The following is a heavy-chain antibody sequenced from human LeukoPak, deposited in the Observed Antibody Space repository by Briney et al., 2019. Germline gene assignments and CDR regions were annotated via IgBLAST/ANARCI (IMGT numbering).Heavy chain of an antibody. V-gene: IGHV4-59*08. CDR1: GGSISGYY. D-gene: IGHD5-18*01. J-gene: IGHJ5*02. Sequence: SETLSLTCTVSGGSISGYYWSWSRQAPGKGVEWIGNLYYNRGAWFKSSLKSRVTTSVDTSKNEFSLKLSSVTAADTAVYYCARVKSDTAMDADNWFDPWGQGTLVTVSS. CDR2: LYYNRGA. CDR3: ARVKSDTAMDADNWFDP.